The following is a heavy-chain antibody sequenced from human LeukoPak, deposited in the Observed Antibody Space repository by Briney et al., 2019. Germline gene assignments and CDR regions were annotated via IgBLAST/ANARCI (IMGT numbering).Heavy chain of an antibody. D-gene: IGHD2-2*01. CDR3: ARGKRAGYCSSTSCPNYYYYMDV. CDR1: GYTFTSYD. Sequence: GASVKVSCKASGYTFTSYDINWVRQATGQGLEWMGWMNPNSGNTGYAQKFQGRVTMTRNTSISTAYMELSSLRSEDTAVYYCARGKRAGYCSSTSCPNYYYYMDVWGKGTTVTVPS. CDR2: MNPNSGNT. V-gene: IGHV1-8*01. J-gene: IGHJ6*03.